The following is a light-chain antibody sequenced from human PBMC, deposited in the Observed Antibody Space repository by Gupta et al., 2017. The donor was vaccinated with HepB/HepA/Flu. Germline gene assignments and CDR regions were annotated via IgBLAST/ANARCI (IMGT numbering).Light chain of an antibody. CDR3: QQYDSSPLT. J-gene: IGKJ1*01. V-gene: IGKV4-1*01. Sequence: DFVMTQSPDSLAVSVGERTTINCKSSQSVLYSSNNKNYLAWYQQKPEQPPKLLIYWASTRESGVPDRFSGSGSGTDFTLTISSLQAEDVAIYYCQQYDSSPLTFGQGTNVEIK. CDR1: QSVLYSSNNKNY. CDR2: WAS.